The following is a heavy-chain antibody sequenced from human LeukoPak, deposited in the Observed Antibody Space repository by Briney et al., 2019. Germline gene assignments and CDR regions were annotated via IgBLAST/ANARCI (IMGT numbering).Heavy chain of an antibody. CDR3: ARDRLGLAAAGRGYFDY. CDR1: GFTFSSYW. CDR2: ISSGSSYI. D-gene: IGHD6-13*01. V-gene: IGHV3-21*01. J-gene: IGHJ4*02. Sequence: PGGSLRLSCAASGFTFSSYWMNWVRQAPGKGLEWVSSISSGSSYIYYADSVKGRFTISRDNAKNSLYLQMNSLRAEDTAVYYCARDRLGLAAAGRGYFDYWGQGTLVTVSS.